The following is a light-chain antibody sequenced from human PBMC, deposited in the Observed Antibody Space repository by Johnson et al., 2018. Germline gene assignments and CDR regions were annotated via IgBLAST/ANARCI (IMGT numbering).Light chain of an antibody. Sequence: QSVLTQPPSVSAAPGQKVTISCSGSSSNIGNNYVSWYQQLPGTAHNLLIYENNKRPSGIPDRFSGSKSGTSATLGITGLQTGDEADYYCGTWDSSLSAGNVFVTGTKVTVL. CDR3: GTWDSSLSAGNV. CDR2: ENN. CDR1: SSNIGNNY. J-gene: IGLJ1*01. V-gene: IGLV1-51*02.